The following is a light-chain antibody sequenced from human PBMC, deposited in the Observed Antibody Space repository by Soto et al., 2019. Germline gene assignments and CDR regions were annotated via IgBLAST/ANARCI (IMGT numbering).Light chain of an antibody. CDR2: GAS. CDR3: QQYGSSPP. CDR1: QSVSSSY. J-gene: IGKJ5*01. Sequence: EIVLTQSPGTLSLSPGDRATLSCRASQSVSSSYLAWYQQKPGQAPRLLISGASSRATGIPDRFSRSGSGRLEPDDFAVYYCQQYGSSPPFGQGTRLEIK. V-gene: IGKV3-20*01.